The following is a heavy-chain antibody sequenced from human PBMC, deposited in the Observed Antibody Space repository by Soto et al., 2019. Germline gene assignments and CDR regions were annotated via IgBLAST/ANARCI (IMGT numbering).Heavy chain of an antibody. V-gene: IGHV3-48*01. Sequence: GGSLRLSCAASGFTFRNYGMNWVRQAPGKGLEWVSYIGIGSSTKYYADSVKGRFTISRDNAKNPLYLQMNSLRAEDTAVYYCARDQLYYNDISGRPLNAFDVWGQGTIVTVSS. CDR3: ARDQLYYNDISGRPLNAFDV. CDR1: GFTFRNYG. D-gene: IGHD3-22*01. J-gene: IGHJ3*01. CDR2: IGIGSSTK.